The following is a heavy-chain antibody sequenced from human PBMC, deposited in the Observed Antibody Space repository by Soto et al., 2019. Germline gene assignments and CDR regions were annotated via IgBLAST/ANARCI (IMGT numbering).Heavy chain of an antibody. D-gene: IGHD2-2*01. J-gene: IGHJ6*02. Sequence: SETLSVTCPVSGGSVSSGSYYWSWIRQPPGKGLEWIGYIYYSGSTDYNPSLKSRVTISVDTSKNQFSLKLSSVTAADTAVYYCAREVVPAAMISYYYGMGVWGQGTTVTVSS. V-gene: IGHV4-61*01. CDR2: IYYSGST. CDR1: GGSVSSGSYY. CDR3: AREVVPAAMISYYYGMGV.